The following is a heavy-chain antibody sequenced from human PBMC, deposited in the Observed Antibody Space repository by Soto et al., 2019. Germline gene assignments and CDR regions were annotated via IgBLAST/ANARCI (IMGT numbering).Heavy chain of an antibody. J-gene: IGHJ4*02. CDR2: ISAYNGNT. CDR3: ARDFARTPHEYGDIY. V-gene: IGHV1-18*01. Sequence: ASLKVSCNASGYTFTSYGISWVLQAPGQGLEWMGWISAYNGNTNYAQKLQGRVTMTTDTSTSTAYMELRSLRSDDTAVYYCARDFARTPHEYGDIYWGQGTLVTVSS. D-gene: IGHD4-17*01. CDR1: GYTFTSYG.